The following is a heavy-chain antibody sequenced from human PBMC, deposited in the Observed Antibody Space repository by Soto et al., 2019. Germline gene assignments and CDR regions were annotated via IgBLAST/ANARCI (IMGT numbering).Heavy chain of an antibody. D-gene: IGHD1-26*01. CDR3: TADYSGGTYPIDY. CDR2: IKSKTSGETT. Sequence: GGSLRLSCVVSDFTFSSAWLHWVRQAPGKGLEWVGRIKSKTSGETTDYAAPVKGRFTISRDDSKNTVFLQMNSLKSEDTAVYYCTADYSGGTYPIDYWGQGSLVTVSS. CDR1: DFTFSSAW. J-gene: IGHJ4*02. V-gene: IGHV3-15*07.